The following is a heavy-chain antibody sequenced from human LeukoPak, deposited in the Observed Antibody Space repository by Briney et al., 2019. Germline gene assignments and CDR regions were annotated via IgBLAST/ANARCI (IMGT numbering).Heavy chain of an antibody. D-gene: IGHD2-8*01. CDR2: VSYDGSNK. Sequence: GGSLRLSCAASGFTFSSYAMHWVRQAPGKGLEWLAVVSYDGSNKYYADSVKGRFTISRDNSKNTLYLQMNSLRAEDTAVFYCARDLGNGRDYWGQGTLVTVSS. CDR3: ARDLGNGRDY. J-gene: IGHJ4*02. CDR1: GFTFSSYA. V-gene: IGHV3-30*04.